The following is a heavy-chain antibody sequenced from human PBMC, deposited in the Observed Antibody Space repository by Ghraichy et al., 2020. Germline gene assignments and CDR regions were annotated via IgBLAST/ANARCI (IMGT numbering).Heavy chain of an antibody. D-gene: IGHD5-24*01. CDR2: IIPIFGTA. CDR3: ARHSAEMATITSWYFDY. V-gene: IGHV1-69*13. CDR1: GGTFSSYA. J-gene: IGHJ4*02. Sequence: SVKVSCKASGGTFSSYAISWVRQAPGQGLEWMGGIIPIFGTANYAQKFQGRVTITADESTSTAYMELSSLRSEDTAVYYCARHSAEMATITSWYFDYWGQGTLVTVSS.